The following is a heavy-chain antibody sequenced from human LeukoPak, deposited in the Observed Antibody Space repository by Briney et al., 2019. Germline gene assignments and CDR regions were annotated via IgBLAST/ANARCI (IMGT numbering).Heavy chain of an antibody. J-gene: IGHJ5*02. CDR3: ARSPHNSAWHEKWFDP. CDR1: GGSISGYY. Sequence: SETLSLTCSVSGGSISGYYWSWIRQPPGQGLEWIGYIYYSGSTNYNPSLKSRVTVSTDSSKNQFSLKLSSVTAADTAVFYCARSPHNSAWHEKWFDPWGQGTLVTVSS. D-gene: IGHD2/OR15-2a*01. V-gene: IGHV4-59*12. CDR2: IYYSGST.